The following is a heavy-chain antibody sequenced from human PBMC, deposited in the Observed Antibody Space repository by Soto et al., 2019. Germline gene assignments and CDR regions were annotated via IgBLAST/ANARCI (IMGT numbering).Heavy chain of an antibody. J-gene: IGHJ6*03. Sequence: GASVKVSCKASGYTFTSYAMHWVRQAPGQRLEWMGWINAGNGNTKYSQKFQGRVTITRDTSASTAYMELSSLRSEDTAVYYCARSRPTFPYSTHMDVWGKGTTVTVSS. CDR1: GYTFTSYA. V-gene: IGHV1-3*01. CDR3: ARSRPTFPYSTHMDV. CDR2: INAGNGNT. D-gene: IGHD4-4*01.